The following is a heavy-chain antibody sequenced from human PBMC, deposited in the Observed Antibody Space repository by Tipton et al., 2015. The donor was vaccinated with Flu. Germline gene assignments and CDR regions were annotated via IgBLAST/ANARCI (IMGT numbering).Heavy chain of an antibody. CDR3: ARDPSLGMPEYLDS. V-gene: IGHV4-38-2*02. D-gene: IGHD2-2*01. CDR2: IHRGGSA. Sequence: TLSLTCTISGDSISNTYYWGWIRQPLGKGLEWIGNIHRGGSALYNPSLSSRVTISVDTSKNQFSLRLSSVTAADTAMYFCARDPSLGMPEYLDSWGQGTLVTVSS. CDR1: GDSISNTYY. J-gene: IGHJ4*02.